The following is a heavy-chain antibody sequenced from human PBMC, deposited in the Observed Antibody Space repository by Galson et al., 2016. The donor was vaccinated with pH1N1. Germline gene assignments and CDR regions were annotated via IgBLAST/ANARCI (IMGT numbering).Heavy chain of an antibody. CDR2: IIGMFAET. D-gene: IGHD2-21*02. Sequence: SVKVSCKASGGTFSSFGISWVRQAPGQGLEWMGGIIGMFAETNYAQKFQGRVTITADELTSTAYMDLSSLTSEDTAVYYCARSPGYMVTALDNWGHGTLVTVSS. V-gene: IGHV1-69*13. CDR1: GGTFSSFG. J-gene: IGHJ4*01. CDR3: ARSPGYMVTALDN.